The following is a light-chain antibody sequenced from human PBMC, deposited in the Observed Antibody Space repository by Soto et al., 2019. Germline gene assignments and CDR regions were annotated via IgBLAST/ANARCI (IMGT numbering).Light chain of an antibody. V-gene: IGKV1-5*03. CDR1: QSTSSY. CDR3: QQYENLPT. CDR2: QAS. Sequence: DIQMTQSPSTLSASVGDRVTITCRASQSTSSYLAWYQQKPGKAPKLLIYQASSLENGVPSRFSGSGSGTDFTFTISSLQPEDIATYYCQQYENLPTFGQGTRLEIK. J-gene: IGKJ5*01.